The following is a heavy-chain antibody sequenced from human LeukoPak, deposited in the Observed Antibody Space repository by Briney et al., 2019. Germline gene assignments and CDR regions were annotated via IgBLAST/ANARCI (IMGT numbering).Heavy chain of an antibody. Sequence: PSETLSLTCTVSGGSISSSSYYWGWIRQPPGKGLEWIGSIYYSGSTYCNPSLKSRVTISVDTSKNQFSLKLSPVTAADTAVYYCARRVYGSGSYYEYYFDYWGQGTLVTVSS. D-gene: IGHD3-10*01. CDR3: ARRVYGSGSYYEYYFDY. J-gene: IGHJ4*02. CDR2: IYYSGST. V-gene: IGHV4-39*01. CDR1: GGSISSSSYY.